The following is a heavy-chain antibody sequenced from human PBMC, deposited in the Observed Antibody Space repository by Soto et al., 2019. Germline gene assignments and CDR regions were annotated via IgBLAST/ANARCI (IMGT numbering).Heavy chain of an antibody. V-gene: IGHV4-34*01. CDR3: ARGSFTIFGVVIGASY. CDR2: INHSGST. J-gene: IGHJ4*02. CDR1: GGSFSGYF. Sequence: SETLSLTCAVYGGSFSGYFWSWIRQPPGKGLEWIGEINHSGSTNYNPSLKSRVTISVDTSKNQFSLKLSSVTAADTAVHYCARGSFTIFGVVIGASYWGQGTLVTVSS. D-gene: IGHD3-3*01.